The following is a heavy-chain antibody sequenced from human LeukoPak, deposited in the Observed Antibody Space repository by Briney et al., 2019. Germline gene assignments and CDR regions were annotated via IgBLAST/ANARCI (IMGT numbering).Heavy chain of an antibody. CDR3: GMSGDRVPLQDDVFDV. Sequence: GESLKISCKVSGYSFTSYCIGWVRQMPGKGLEWMGIIYPGNSGPTYSPSFQGQVTISVDKSINTAYLQWSSLQASDTAMYYCGMSGDRVPLQDDVFDVWGQGTMVTVST. J-gene: IGHJ3*01. CDR2: IYPGNSGP. CDR1: GYSFTSYC. D-gene: IGHD1-26*01. V-gene: IGHV5-51*01.